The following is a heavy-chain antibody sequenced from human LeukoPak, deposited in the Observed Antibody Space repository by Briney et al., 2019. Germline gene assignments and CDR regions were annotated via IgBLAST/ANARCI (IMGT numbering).Heavy chain of an antibody. CDR2: INGDGSSR. D-gene: IGHD3-16*01. J-gene: IGHJ4*02. Sequence: GGSLRLSCAASGFTFSSYWMHWVRQARGKGLVWVSRINGDGSSRSYADSVKGRFTISRDNAKNTLYLQMNSLRAEDTAVYYWARDRGDLPDSWGQGTLVTVSS. CDR1: GFTFSSYW. CDR3: ARDRGDLPDS. V-gene: IGHV3-74*01.